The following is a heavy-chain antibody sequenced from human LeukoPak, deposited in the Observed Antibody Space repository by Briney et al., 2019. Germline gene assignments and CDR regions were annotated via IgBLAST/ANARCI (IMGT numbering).Heavy chain of an antibody. Sequence: VASVKVSCTASGYTFTSYGISWVRQAPGQGLEWMGWISAYNGNTNYAQKLQGRVTMTTDTSTSTAYMELRSLRSDDTAVYYCASGLYYYDSSGYYYWGQGTLVTVSS. CDR3: ASGLYYYDSSGYYY. D-gene: IGHD3-22*01. CDR2: ISAYNGNT. CDR1: GYTFTSYG. J-gene: IGHJ4*02. V-gene: IGHV1-18*01.